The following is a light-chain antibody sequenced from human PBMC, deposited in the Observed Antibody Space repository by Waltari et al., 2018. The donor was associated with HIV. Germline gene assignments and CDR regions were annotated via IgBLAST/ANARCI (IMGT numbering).Light chain of an antibody. CDR2: KAS. V-gene: IGKV1-5*03. CDR1: QSISNW. CDR3: QQSYLSPLT. Sequence: DIQMTQSPSTLSASVGDRVTITCRASQSISNWLAWYQQKPGKAPKLLIYKASGLQSGVPSRFSGSGSGTEFTLTINSLQPDDFASYFCQQSYLSPLTFGPGTKVDIK. J-gene: IGKJ3*01.